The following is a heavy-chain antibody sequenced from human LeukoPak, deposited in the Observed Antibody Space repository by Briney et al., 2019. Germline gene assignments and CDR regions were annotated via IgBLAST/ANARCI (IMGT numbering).Heavy chain of an antibody. D-gene: IGHD1-26*01. J-gene: IGHJ4*02. V-gene: IGHV1-69*05. CDR1: GGTFSSYA. Sequence: SVKVSCKASGGTFSSYAISWVRQAPGQGLEWMGRIFPFFGTANYAQKFQGRVTITTDESTSTAYMELSSLRSEDTAVYYCASIRRYSGSYTFDYWGQGTLVTVSS. CDR2: IFPFFGTA. CDR3: ASIRRYSGSYTFDY.